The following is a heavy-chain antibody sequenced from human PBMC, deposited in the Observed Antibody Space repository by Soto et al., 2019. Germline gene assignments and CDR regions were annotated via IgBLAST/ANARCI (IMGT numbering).Heavy chain of an antibody. V-gene: IGHV1-69*06. J-gene: IGHJ6*02. D-gene: IGHD6-13*01. CDR1: GCTFSSYA. CDR2: IIPIFGTA. CDR3: ARAKQQLIPYYYYYYGMDV. Sequence: SVKVSCKASGCTFSSYAISWVRQAPGQWLEWMGGIIPIFGTANYAQKFQGRVTITADKSTSTAYMELSSLRSEDTAVYYCARAKQQLIPYYYYYYGMDVWGQGTTVTVSS.